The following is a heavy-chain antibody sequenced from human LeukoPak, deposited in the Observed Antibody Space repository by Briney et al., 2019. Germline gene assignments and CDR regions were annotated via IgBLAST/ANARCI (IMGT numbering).Heavy chain of an antibody. D-gene: IGHD3-22*01. CDR2: INSDGSST. Sequence: GGSLRLSCAASGFTFSSYWMHWVRQAPGKGLVWVSRINSDGSSTSYADSVKGRFTISRDNAKNTLYLQMNSPRAEDTAVYYCARGSGSSGYRAFDYWGQGTLVTVSS. CDR1: GFTFSSYW. V-gene: IGHV3-74*01. J-gene: IGHJ4*02. CDR3: ARGSGSSGYRAFDY.